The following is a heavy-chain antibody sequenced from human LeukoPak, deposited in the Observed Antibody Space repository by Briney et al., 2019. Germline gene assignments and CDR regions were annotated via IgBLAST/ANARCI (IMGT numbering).Heavy chain of an antibody. J-gene: IGHJ4*02. CDR1: GFTFSNAW. CDR3: TTRNFSSGWILFDY. Sequence: GGSLRLPCAASGFTFSNAWMSWVRQAPGKGLEWVGRIKSKTDGGTTDYAAPVKGRFTISRDDSKNTLYLQMNSLKTEDTAVYYCTTRNFSSGWILFDYWGQGTLVTVSS. D-gene: IGHD6-19*01. V-gene: IGHV3-15*01. CDR2: IKSKTDGGTT.